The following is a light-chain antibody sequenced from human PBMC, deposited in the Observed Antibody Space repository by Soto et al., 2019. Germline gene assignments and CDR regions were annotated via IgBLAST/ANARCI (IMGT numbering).Light chain of an antibody. J-gene: IGKJ1*01. CDR2: GAS. CDR3: QQYAGSPPWT. Sequence: EVGLTQSPGTLSLSPGERATLSCRASQSVTSSYLAWFQQKPGQAPRLLIYGASKRATGIPDRFSGSGSGTDFTLTISRLEPEDFAVYYCQQYAGSPPWTFGQGTKVDIK. CDR1: QSVTSSY. V-gene: IGKV3-20*01.